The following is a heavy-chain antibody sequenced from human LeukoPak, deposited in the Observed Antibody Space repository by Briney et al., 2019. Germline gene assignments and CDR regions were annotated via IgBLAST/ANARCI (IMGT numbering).Heavy chain of an antibody. J-gene: IGHJ4*02. V-gene: IGHV4-39*01. D-gene: IGHD1-26*01. CDR3: ARLQWELLRD. CDR2: IYYSGST. Sequence: KSSETLSLTCTVSGGSISSSSYYWGWIRQPPGKGLEWIGSIYYSGSTYYNPSLKSRVTISADTSKNQFSLKLSSVTAADTAVYYCARLQWELLRDWGQGTLVTVSS. CDR1: GGSISSSSYY.